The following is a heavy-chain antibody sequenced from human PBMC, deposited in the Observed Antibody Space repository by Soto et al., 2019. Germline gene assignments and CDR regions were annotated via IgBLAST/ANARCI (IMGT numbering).Heavy chain of an antibody. CDR3: AKLGPPHPNQWELLRHDAFDI. CDR2: ISGSGGST. V-gene: IGHV3-23*01. D-gene: IGHD1-26*01. Sequence: GGSLRLSCAASGFTFSSYAMSWVRQAPGKGLEWVSAISGSGGSTYYADSVKGRFTISRDNSKNTLYLQMNSLRAEDTAVYYCAKLGPPHPNQWELLRHDAFDIWGQGTMVTVSS. J-gene: IGHJ3*02. CDR1: GFTFSSYA.